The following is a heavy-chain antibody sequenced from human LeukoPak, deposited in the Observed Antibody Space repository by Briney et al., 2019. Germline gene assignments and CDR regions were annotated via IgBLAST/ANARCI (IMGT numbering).Heavy chain of an antibody. Sequence: GGSLRLSCAASGFTVSSYHMSWVRQAPGKGLEWVSAIYSGGLTYYADSVRGRFTISRDNSKNTLYLQMNSLRAEDTAMYYCARGSVNPGLFDYWGQGTLVTVSS. CDR3: ARGSVNPGLFDY. CDR1: GFTVSSYH. CDR2: IYSGGLT. J-gene: IGHJ4*02. V-gene: IGHV3-53*01. D-gene: IGHD1-14*01.